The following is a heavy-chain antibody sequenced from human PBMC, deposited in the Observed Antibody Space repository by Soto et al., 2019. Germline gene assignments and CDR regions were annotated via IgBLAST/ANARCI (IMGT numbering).Heavy chain of an antibody. D-gene: IGHD3-10*01. V-gene: IGHV1-8*01. CDR2: MNPNSGNT. J-gene: IGHJ4*02. Sequence: QVQVVQSGAEVKKPGASVKLSCKASGYPFTRYDIYWVRQATGQGLEWMGWMNPNSGNTAYDQKFQGRVTMTRNTAINTAYMELRSLRAEDTAIYYFARGGFSGSGSFIQGDYWGQGTLVTVSS. CDR1: GYPFTRYD. CDR3: ARGGFSGSGSFIQGDY.